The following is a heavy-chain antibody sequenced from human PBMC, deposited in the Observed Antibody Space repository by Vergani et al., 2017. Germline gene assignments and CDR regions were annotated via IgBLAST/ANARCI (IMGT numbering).Heavy chain of an antibody. D-gene: IGHD2-15*01. CDR2: IYWDDDK. CDR3: AHRSAGQVVDY. CDR1: GFSLSTSGVG. V-gene: IGHV2-5*02. J-gene: IGHJ4*02. Sequence: QITLKESGPTLVKPTQTLTLTCTFSGFSLSTSGVGVGWIRQPPGKALEWLALIYWDDDKRYSPSLKSRLTITKDTSKNPVVLTMTDMDPVDTATYYCAHRSAGQVVDYWGQGTLVTVSS.